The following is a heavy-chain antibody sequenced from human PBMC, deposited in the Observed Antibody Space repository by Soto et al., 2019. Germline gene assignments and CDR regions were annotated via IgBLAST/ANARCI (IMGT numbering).Heavy chain of an antibody. CDR3: ARDVFAGVSGYAWGIRGWFDP. J-gene: IGHJ5*02. CDR2: ISSSSSYI. CDR1: GFTFSSYS. Sequence: PGGSLRLSCAASGFTFSSYSMNWVRQAPGKGLEWVSSISSSSSYIYYADSVKGRFTISRDNAKNSLYLQMNSLRAEDAAVYYCARDVFAGVSGYAWGIRGWFDPWGQGTLVTV. V-gene: IGHV3-21*01. D-gene: IGHD5-12*01.